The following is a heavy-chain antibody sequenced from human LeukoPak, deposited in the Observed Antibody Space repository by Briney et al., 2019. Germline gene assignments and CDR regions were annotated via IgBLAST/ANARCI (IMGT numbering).Heavy chain of an antibody. J-gene: IGHJ4*02. CDR3: ARVTSGYNYGFDY. CDR1: GGSFSGYY. V-gene: IGHV4-34*01. Sequence: SETLSLTCAVYGGSFSGYYWSWIRQPPGKGLEWIGEINHSGSTNYNPSLKSRVTISVDTSKNQFSLKLSSVTAADTAVYYCARVTSGYNYGFDYWGQGTLVTVSS. D-gene: IGHD5-18*01. CDR2: INHSGST.